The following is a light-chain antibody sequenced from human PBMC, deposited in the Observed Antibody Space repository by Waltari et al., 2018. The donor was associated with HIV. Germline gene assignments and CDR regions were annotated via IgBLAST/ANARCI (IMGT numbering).Light chain of an antibody. J-gene: IGKJ3*01. Sequence: DIQMTQSPSFLSALVGDRVTITCRASPDISNYLGWFQQTPGKAPKSLIFATSSLQSAVPSRFLGAGSGTNFTLTIRSLQTEDFATYYCHQYNTFPLTFGRGTTVEIK. CDR2: ATS. CDR1: PDISNY. CDR3: HQYNTFPLT. V-gene: IGKV1-16*01.